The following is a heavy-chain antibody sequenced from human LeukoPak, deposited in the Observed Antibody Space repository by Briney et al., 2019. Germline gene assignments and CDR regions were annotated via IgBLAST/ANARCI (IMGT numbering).Heavy chain of an antibody. V-gene: IGHV4-59*12. CDR2: VYYGGST. CDR3: ARAAISRLYCSGGSCYSGGPRWFDP. J-gene: IGHJ5*02. CDR1: GGSISTCY. D-gene: IGHD2-15*01. Sequence: PSETLSLTCSVSGGSISTCYWSWIRQPPGQGLEWIGYVYYGGSTNYNPSLQGRVTISVDTSKKQFSLKLSSVPAADTAVYCCARAAISRLYCSGGSCYSGGPRWFDPWGQGTLVTVSS.